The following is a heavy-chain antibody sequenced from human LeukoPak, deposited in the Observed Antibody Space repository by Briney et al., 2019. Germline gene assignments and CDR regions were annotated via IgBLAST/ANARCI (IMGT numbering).Heavy chain of an antibody. Sequence: SETLSLTCTVSGGSISSYYWSWIRQPPGKGLEWIGYIYYSGSTYYNPSLKSRVTISVDTSKNQSSLKLSSVTAADTAVYYCARLDDSSGYLHWGQGTLVTVSS. J-gene: IGHJ4*02. CDR1: GGSISSYY. CDR3: ARLDDSSGYLH. V-gene: IGHV4-59*08. CDR2: IYYSGST. D-gene: IGHD3-22*01.